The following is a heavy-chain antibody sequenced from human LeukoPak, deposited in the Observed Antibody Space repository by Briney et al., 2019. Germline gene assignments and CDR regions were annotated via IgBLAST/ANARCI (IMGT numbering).Heavy chain of an antibody. CDR1: GFTFSSYG. Sequence: PGGSLRLSCAASGFTFSSYGMSWVRPAPGKGLEWVSAISGSGGSTYYADSVKGRFTISRDNSKNTLYLQMNSLRAEDTAVYYCAKSPRRGYGSGSPNYFDYWGQGTLVTVSS. V-gene: IGHV3-23*01. CDR2: ISGSGGST. J-gene: IGHJ4*02. D-gene: IGHD3-10*01. CDR3: AKSPRRGYGSGSPNYFDY.